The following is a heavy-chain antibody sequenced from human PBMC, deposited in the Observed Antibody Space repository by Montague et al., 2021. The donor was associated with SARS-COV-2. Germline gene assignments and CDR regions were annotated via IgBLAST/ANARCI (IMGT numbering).Heavy chain of an antibody. D-gene: IGHD1-1*01. CDR1: GDSVSSNRAT. CDR2: TYYRTKWYN. J-gene: IGHJ6*02. Sequence: CAISGDSVSSNRATWNGHRHYLSRRLEWLGRTYYRTKWYNDYAVSVRGRVTINPDTSKNQFSPQLNSVTPEGTAIYYCTSGREGNYNVMDVWGQGTTVTVSS. V-gene: IGHV6-1*01. CDR3: TSGREGNYNVMDV.